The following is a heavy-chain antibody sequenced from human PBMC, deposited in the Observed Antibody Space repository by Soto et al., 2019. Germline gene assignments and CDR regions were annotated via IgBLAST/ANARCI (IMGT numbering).Heavy chain of an antibody. CDR1: GFTFSSYW. D-gene: IGHD3-3*01. CDR2: IKQDGSEK. J-gene: IGHJ6*02. V-gene: IGHV3-7*03. Sequence: GGSLRLSCAASGFTFSSYWMSWVRQAPGKGLEWVANIKQDGSEKYYVDSVKGRFTISRDNAKNSLYLQMNSLGAEDTAVYYCARDDSYYDFWSGYYTDQYYYYGMDVWGQGTTVTVSS. CDR3: ARDDSYYDFWSGYYTDQYYYYGMDV.